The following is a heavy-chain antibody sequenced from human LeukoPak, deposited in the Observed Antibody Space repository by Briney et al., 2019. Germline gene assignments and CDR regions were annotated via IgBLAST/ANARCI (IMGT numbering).Heavy chain of an antibody. J-gene: IGHJ4*02. D-gene: IGHD3-10*01. CDR2: ISSSGSTI. CDR3: ARESGGSGWASPIGVDY. V-gene: IGHV3-48*03. CDR1: GFTFSSYE. Sequence: GGSLRLSCAASGFTFSSYEMNWVRQAPGKGLEWVSYISSSGSTIYYADSVKGRFTISRDNAKNSLYPQMNSLRAEDTAVYYCARESGGSGWASPIGVDYWGQGTLVTVSS.